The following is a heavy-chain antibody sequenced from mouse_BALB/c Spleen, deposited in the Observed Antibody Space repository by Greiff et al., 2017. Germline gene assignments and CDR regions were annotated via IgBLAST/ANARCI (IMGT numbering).Heavy chain of an antibody. CDR2: ISNGGGST. V-gene: IGHV5-12-2*01. Sequence: EVQLQESGGGLVQPGGSLKLSCAASGFTFSSYTMSWVRQTPEKRLEWVAYISNGGGSTYYPDTVKGRFTISRDNAKNTLYLQMSSLKSEDTAMYYCARHGNYGSSYGWFAYWGQGTLVTVSA. CDR1: GFTFSSYT. D-gene: IGHD1-1*01. CDR3: ARHGNYGSSYGWFAY. J-gene: IGHJ3*01.